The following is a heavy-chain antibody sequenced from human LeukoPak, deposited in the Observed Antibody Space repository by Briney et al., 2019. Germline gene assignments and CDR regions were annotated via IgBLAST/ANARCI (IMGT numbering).Heavy chain of an antibody. CDR2: VFYSGST. CDR3: ARDRGRFSFGFGY. D-gene: IGHD5-18*01. Sequence: SETLSLTCTVSGGSISSYYWSWIRQPPGKGLEWIGYVFYSGSTNYNPSLKSRVTISVDTSKNQFTLKLSSVTPADTAVYYCARDRGRFSFGFGYWGQGTLVTVSS. J-gene: IGHJ4*02. V-gene: IGHV4-59*01. CDR1: GGSISSYY.